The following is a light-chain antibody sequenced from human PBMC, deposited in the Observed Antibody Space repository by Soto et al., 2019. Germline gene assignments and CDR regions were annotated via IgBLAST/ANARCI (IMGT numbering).Light chain of an antibody. Sequence: DIVLTQSPGTLSLSPGERATLSCRASQSVSSGYLAWFQPTHGQAPRVXIYDASNRETGIPARFSGSGSGTEFTLTISRLEPEDFAVDYCQQYGNLTWTFCQGTKVDIK. V-gene: IGKV3-20*01. CDR1: QSVSSGY. CDR2: DAS. J-gene: IGKJ1*01. CDR3: QQYGNLTWT.